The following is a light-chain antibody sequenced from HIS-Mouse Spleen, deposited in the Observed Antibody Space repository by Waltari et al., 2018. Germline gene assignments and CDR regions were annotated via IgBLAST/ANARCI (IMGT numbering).Light chain of an antibody. V-gene: IGLV3-21*03. CDR3: QVWDSSSDHVV. J-gene: IGLJ2*01. CDR2: DDS. Sequence: SYVLTQPPSVSVAPGKTARITCGGNNIGSESVHWYQQKPGQAPVLVVYDDSDRPSGIPERFSCSNSGNTATLTISKVEAGDEADYYWQVWDSSSDHVVFGGGTKLTVL. CDR1: NIGSES.